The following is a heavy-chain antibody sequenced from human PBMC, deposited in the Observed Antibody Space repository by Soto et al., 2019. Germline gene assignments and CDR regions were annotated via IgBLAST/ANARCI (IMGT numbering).Heavy chain of an antibody. CDR1: GCTFGSYA. V-gene: IGHV1-69*01. CDR2: IIPIPGTA. Sequence: QVPLVQSGAEVKKPGSSVKVSCKASGCTFGSYAISWVRQAPGQGLEWMGGIIPIPGTANYAQKFQGRVTIAADESTSTAYMELSSLRSEDTAVYYCARSQGSSTSLEIYYYYYYGMDVWGQGTTVTVSS. J-gene: IGHJ6*02. D-gene: IGHD2-2*01. CDR3: ARSQGSSTSLEIYYYYYYGMDV.